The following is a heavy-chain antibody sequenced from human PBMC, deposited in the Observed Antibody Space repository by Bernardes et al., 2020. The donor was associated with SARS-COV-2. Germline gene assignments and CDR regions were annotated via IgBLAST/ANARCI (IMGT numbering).Heavy chain of an antibody. CDR2: IYSSGSS. D-gene: IGHD2-21*02. Sequence: SQTLSLTCTVSGGSISSSNYYWGWIRQPPGKGLEWIGSIYSSGSSYYNPSLQSRVSQSTDTSKNQFPLRLSFVTAADTAVYYCAGSSCGIDCYIGGLRSWDYGMDVWGQGTTVTVSS. V-gene: IGHV4-39*01. J-gene: IGHJ6*02. CDR1: GGSISSSNYY. CDR3: AGSSCGIDCYIGGLRSWDYGMDV.